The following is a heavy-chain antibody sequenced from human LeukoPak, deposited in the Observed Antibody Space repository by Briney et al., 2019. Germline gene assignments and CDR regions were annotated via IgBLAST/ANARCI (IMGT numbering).Heavy chain of an antibody. J-gene: IGHJ4*02. CDR1: GGSIRSSYYY. CDR3: ARQGYRGDY. V-gene: IGHV4-39*01. CDR2: IYDSGST. Sequence: SETLSLTCTVSGGSIRSSYYYWGWIRQPPGKGLEWIGSIYDSGSTYYNPSLKSRVTISVDTSKNQFSLKLNSVTAADTAVYYCARQGYRGDYWGQGTLVTVSS. D-gene: IGHD5-24*01.